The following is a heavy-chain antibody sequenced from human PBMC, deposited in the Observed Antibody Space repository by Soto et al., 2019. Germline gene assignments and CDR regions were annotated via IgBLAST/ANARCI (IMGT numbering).Heavy chain of an antibody. D-gene: IGHD3-10*01. CDR1: GFTFSSYD. V-gene: IGHV3-13*01. CDR3: ARARPGEYYFDY. J-gene: IGHJ4*02. CDR2: IGTAGDT. Sequence: GGSLRLSCAASGFTFSSYDMHWVRQATGKGLEWVSAIGTAGDTYYPGSVKGRFTISRENAKNSLYLQMNSLRAGDTAVYYCARARPGEYYFDYWGQGTLVTVSS.